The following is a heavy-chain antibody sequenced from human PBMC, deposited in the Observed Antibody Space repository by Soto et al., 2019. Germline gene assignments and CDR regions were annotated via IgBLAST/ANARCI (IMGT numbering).Heavy chain of an antibody. D-gene: IGHD6-19*01. CDR3: AADTKGSGWFHFDS. CDR1: GFTFIGSS. Sequence: QMQLAQSGPEVKKPGTSVKVSCKASGFTFIGSSVQWVRQARGQRLEWIGWIVVGSGSTNYAQKFQERVTITRDMSTSTAYMELRTLRSEDTAVYYCAADTKGSGWFHFDSWGQGTLVTVSS. J-gene: IGHJ4*02. CDR2: IVVGSGST. V-gene: IGHV1-58*01.